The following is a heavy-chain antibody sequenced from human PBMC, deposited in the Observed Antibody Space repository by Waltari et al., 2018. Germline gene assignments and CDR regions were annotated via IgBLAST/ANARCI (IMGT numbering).Heavy chain of an antibody. J-gene: IGHJ4*02. D-gene: IGHD5-18*01. CDR3: ARQPLHSYGIRHFDY. CDR1: GYSFTSYW. Sequence: EVQLVQSGAAVKKPGESLKISGAGSGYSFTSYWIGWGRQMPGKGLEWMGVIFPGDSNTKYSPSFRGQVTISADNSITTAYLQWSSLKASDTAIYFCARQPLHSYGIRHFDYWGQGTPVTVS. CDR2: IFPGDSNT. V-gene: IGHV5-51*01.